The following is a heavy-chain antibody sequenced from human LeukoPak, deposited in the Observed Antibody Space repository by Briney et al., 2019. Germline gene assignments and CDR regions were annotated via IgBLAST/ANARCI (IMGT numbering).Heavy chain of an antibody. Sequence: GGSLRLSCAASGFTFSSYAMPWVRQAPGKGLEWVAVISYDGSNKYYADSVKGRFTISRDNSKNTLYLQMNSLRAEDTAVYYCARALYGAYDYWGQGTLVTVSP. CDR3: ARALYGAYDY. V-gene: IGHV3-30-3*01. D-gene: IGHD4-17*01. CDR1: GFTFSSYA. J-gene: IGHJ4*02. CDR2: ISYDGSNK.